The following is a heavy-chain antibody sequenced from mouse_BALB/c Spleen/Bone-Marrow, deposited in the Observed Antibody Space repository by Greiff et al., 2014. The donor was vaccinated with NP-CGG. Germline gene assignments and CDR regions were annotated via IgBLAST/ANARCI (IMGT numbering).Heavy chain of an antibody. CDR3: ARVYDDYFDY. V-gene: IGHV1-18*01. CDR2: INPYNGGT. J-gene: IGHJ2*01. CDR1: GYSFTGYT. D-gene: IGHD2-14*01. Sequence: VQLKESGPELVKPGASMKISCKASGYSFTGYTMNWVKQSHGENLEWIGLINPYNGGTSYNQKFKGKATLTVDKSSSTAYMGLLSLTSEDSAVYYCARVYDDYFDYWGQGTTLTVSS.